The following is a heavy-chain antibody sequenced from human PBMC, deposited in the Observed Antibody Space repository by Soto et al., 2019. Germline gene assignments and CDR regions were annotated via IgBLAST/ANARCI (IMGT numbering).Heavy chain of an antibody. CDR2: IRSKAYGETT. V-gene: IGHV3-49*03. J-gene: IGHJ4*02. CDR3: TRPKSGSGQAQDS. D-gene: IGHD3-10*01. Sequence: GGSLRLSCTASGFTFGDYAVSWFRQAPGKGLEWVGFIRSKAYGETTQYASSVKGRFTISRDDSKSIAYLQMNSLKTDDTAVYYCTRPKSGSGQAQDSWGQGTLVTVSS. CDR1: GFTFGDYA.